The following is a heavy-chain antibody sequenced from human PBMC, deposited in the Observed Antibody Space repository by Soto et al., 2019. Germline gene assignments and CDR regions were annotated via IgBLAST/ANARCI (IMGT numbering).Heavy chain of an antibody. V-gene: IGHV4-34*01. CDR2: INHSGST. D-gene: IGHD7-27*01. CDR1: GGSFSGYY. J-gene: IGHJ4*02. CDR3: AKNWNWGSLVH. Sequence: SETLSLTCAVYGGSFSGYYWSWIRQPPGKGLEWIGEINHSGSTYYNSSHKSRVTISVDRSKNQFSMKLSSVTAADTAVYYCAKNWNWGSLVHWGQGTLVTVSS.